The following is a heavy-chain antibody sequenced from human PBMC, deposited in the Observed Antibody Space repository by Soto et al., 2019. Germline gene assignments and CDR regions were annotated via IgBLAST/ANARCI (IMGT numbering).Heavy chain of an antibody. CDR2: IYHSGST. CDR3: ARQSIAVAGTGIM. CDR1: GQYIKSNFW. Sequence: SETLSLTCLVSGQYIKSNFWWAWVRQSPGKDLEWIGEIYHSGSTNYTPSLKNRVTMSVDTSKNEFSLKLSSVTAADTAVYYCARQSIAVAGTGIMWGQGTLVTVSS. D-gene: IGHD6-19*01. J-gene: IGHJ4*02. V-gene: IGHV4-4*02.